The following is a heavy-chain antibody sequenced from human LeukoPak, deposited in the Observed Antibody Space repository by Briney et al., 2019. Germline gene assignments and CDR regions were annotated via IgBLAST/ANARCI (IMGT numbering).Heavy chain of an antibody. CDR2: ISAYNGNT. Sequence: ASVKVSCKASGYTFTSYGISWVRQAPGQGLEWMGWISAYNGNTNYAQKLQGRVTMTTDTSTSTAYMELRSLRSDDTAVYYCASLKYTVTDFDYWGQGTLVTVSS. J-gene: IGHJ4*02. D-gene: IGHD4-17*01. CDR3: ASLKYTVTDFDY. V-gene: IGHV1-18*01. CDR1: GYTFTSYG.